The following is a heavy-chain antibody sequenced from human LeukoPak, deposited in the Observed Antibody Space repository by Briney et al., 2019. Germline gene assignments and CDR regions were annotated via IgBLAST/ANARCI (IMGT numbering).Heavy chain of an antibody. V-gene: IGHV3-66*04. CDR1: GITVNTNY. Sequence: PGGSLRLSCAASGITVNTNYMSWVRQAPGKGLEWVSIIYSGGATFYADSVKGRFTISRESSKNTLWLQMNSLRAEDTAVYYCARLHYDVLTGPFDYWGQGTLVTVSP. CDR2: IYSGGAT. CDR3: ARLHYDVLTGPFDY. J-gene: IGHJ4*02. D-gene: IGHD3-9*01.